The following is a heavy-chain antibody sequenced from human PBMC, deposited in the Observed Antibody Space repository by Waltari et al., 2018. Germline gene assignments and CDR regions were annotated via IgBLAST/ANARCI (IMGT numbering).Heavy chain of an antibody. CDR2: ITSGGGR. Sequence: EVQVLESGGGLAQPGGSLRLSCEASGFTFVNSAMTWVRQAPGKGPEWVSSITSGGGRHYADSVKGRFIISRDNSINTLYLQMNGLRVEDTATYYCARVEDVDVWGQGTTVTVSS. CDR3: ARVEDVDV. J-gene: IGHJ6*02. V-gene: IGHV3-23*01. CDR1: GFTFVNSA.